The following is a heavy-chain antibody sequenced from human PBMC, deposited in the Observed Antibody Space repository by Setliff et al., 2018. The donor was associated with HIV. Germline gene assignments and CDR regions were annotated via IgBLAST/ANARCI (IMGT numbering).Heavy chain of an antibody. CDR2: IYFTGTT. V-gene: IGHV4-39*07. CDR3: AAFDSGRDV. J-gene: IGHJ4*02. CDR1: GGSISSSSYQ. D-gene: IGHD6-19*01. Sequence: TLSLTCFVSGGSISSSSYQWGWIRQPPGKGLEWIGSIYFTGTTYYNPSYKSRVTVSLDTSKIQFSLKLNSVTAADTGVYYCAAFDSGRDVWGQGTLVTVSS.